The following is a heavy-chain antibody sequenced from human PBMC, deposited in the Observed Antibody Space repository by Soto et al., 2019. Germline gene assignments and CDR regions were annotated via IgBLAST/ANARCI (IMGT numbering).Heavy chain of an antibody. J-gene: IGHJ6*03. V-gene: IGHV3-72*01. CDR2: TRNKANSYTT. CDR3: ARDKRIFGVVAAEAYYYYMDV. D-gene: IGHD3-3*01. Sequence: GGSLRLSCAASGFTFSDHYMDWVRQAPGKGLEWVGRTRNKANSYTTEYAASVKGRFTISRDDSKNSLYLQMNSLKTEDTAVYYCARDKRIFGVVAAEAYYYYMDVWGKGTTVTVSS. CDR1: GFTFSDHY.